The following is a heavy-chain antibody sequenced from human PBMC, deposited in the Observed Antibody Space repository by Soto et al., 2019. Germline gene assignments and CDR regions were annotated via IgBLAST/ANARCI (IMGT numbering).Heavy chain of an antibody. D-gene: IGHD6-19*01. J-gene: IGHJ4*02. CDR2: INSDGSST. CDR3: ARVIAVADFDY. Sequence: GGSLRLSCAASGFTFSSYWMHWVRQAPGKGLVWVSRINSDGSSTSYADSVKGRFTISRDNAKNTLYLQMNSLRAEDTAVYYCARVIAVADFDYWGQGTLVTVSS. V-gene: IGHV3-74*01. CDR1: GFTFSSYW.